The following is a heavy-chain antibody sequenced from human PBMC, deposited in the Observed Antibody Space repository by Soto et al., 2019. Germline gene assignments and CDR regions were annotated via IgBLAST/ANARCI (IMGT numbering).Heavy chain of an antibody. CDR2: ISYDGSNK. CDR3: VGRDDAFDI. J-gene: IGHJ3*02. Sequence: GGSLRLSCAASGFTFSSYGMHWVRQAPGKGLEWVAVISYDGSNKYYADSVKGRFTISRDNSKNTLYLQMNSLRAEDTAVYYCVGRDDAFDIWGQGTMVTVSS. CDR1: GFTFSSYG. V-gene: IGHV3-30*03.